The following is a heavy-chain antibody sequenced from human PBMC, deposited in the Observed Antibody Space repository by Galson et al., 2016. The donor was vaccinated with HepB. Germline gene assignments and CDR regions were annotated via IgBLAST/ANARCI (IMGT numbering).Heavy chain of an antibody. V-gene: IGHV4-39*01. J-gene: IGHJ4*02. Sequence: SQTLSPTCSVSSVSISITRYYCGWIRQTPWKGLEWLGSIFYSGKTYYNPSLKCRITIAVDTSRKQFSLKLCSVTAADTAIYSCPKVNRVLADYWGQGTLVTVSS. D-gene: IGHD1-14*01. CDR3: PKVNRVLADY. CDR2: IFYSGKT. CDR1: SVSISITRYY.